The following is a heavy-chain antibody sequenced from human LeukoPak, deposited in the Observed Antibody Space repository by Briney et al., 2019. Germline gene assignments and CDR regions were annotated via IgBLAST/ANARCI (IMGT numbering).Heavy chain of an antibody. Sequence: GGSLRLSCAASGFTFNNYGLQWVRQAPGKGLEWVSSISSSSSYIYYADSVKGRFTISRDNAKNSLYLQMNSLRAEDTAVYYCAKDPNSGGWSFDYWGQGTLVTVSS. CDR1: GFTFNNYG. CDR2: ISSSSSYI. D-gene: IGHD6-19*01. J-gene: IGHJ4*02. CDR3: AKDPNSGGWSFDY. V-gene: IGHV3-21*01.